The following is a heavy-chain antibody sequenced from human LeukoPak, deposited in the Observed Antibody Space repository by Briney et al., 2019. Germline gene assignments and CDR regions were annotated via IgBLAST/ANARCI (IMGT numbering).Heavy chain of an antibody. J-gene: IGHJ5*02. CDR1: GGSISSSSYY. D-gene: IGHD1-26*01. Sequence: PSETLSLTCTVSGGSISSSSYYWGWIRQPPGKRLEWIGSIYYSGSTYYNPSLKSRVTISVDTSKNQFSLKLSSVTAADTAVYYCARSRVGLFWFDPWGQGTLVTVSS. CDR2: IYYSGST. V-gene: IGHV4-39*01. CDR3: ARSRVGLFWFDP.